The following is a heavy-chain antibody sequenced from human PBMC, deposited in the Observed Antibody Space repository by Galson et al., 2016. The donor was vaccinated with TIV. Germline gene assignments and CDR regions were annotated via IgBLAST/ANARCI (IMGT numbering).Heavy chain of an antibody. V-gene: IGHV1-69*13. CDR1: GGTFNIYA. CDR2: ILSIFGAA. D-gene: IGHD6-19*01. J-gene: IGHJ6*03. CDR3: ARPSSSCRGCSYYYYMDV. Sequence: SVKVSCKASGGTFNIYAISWVRQAPGQGLEWMGGILSIFGAATYAQKFQGRVTITADESTNTAYMELSSLKSDDTAMYYCARPSSSCRGCSYYYYMDVWGKRTTATVSS.